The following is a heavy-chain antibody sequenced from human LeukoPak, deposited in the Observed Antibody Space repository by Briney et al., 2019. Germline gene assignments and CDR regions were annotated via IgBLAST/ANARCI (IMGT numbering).Heavy chain of an antibody. CDR3: ARLPYAYGSGSYYYYFDY. CDR2: IYYSGST. D-gene: IGHD3-10*01. Sequence: SETLSLTCTVSGGSISSGGYYWSWIRQHPGKGLEWIVYIYYSGSTYYNPSLKSRVTISVDTSKNQFSLKLSSVTAADTAVYYCARLPYAYGSGSYYYYFDYWGQGTLVTVSS. CDR1: GGSISSGGYY. J-gene: IGHJ4*02. V-gene: IGHV4-31*03.